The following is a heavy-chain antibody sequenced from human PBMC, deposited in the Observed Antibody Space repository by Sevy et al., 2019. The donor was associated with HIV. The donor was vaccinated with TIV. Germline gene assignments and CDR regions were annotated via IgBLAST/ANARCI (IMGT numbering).Heavy chain of an antibody. Sequence: GGSLRLSCAASGFTFSSYEMNWVRQAPGKGLEWVSYISNSGTTISYSDSVKGRFTMSRDNAKKTLYLLMNGVRPEDTAMYFCSSRDYGDSIDYWGQGTPVTVSS. CDR1: GFTFSSYE. J-gene: IGHJ4*02. V-gene: IGHV3-48*03. D-gene: IGHD4-17*01. CDR2: ISNSGTTI. CDR3: SSRDYGDSIDY.